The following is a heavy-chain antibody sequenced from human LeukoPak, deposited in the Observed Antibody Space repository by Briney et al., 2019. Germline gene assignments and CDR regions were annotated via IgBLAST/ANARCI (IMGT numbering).Heavy chain of an antibody. D-gene: IGHD6-19*01. J-gene: IGHJ5*02. Sequence: GGSLRLSCAASGFTFNNCAMNWVRQAPGKGLEWVSGITGSSGGTYYADSVKGRFTISRDSSKNTLCLQMKSLRVEDTAVYYCAKDRFGYSVGWFFDPWGQGTLVTVSS. CDR2: ITGSSGGT. V-gene: IGHV3-23*01. CDR1: GFTFNNCA. CDR3: AKDRFGYSVGWFFDP.